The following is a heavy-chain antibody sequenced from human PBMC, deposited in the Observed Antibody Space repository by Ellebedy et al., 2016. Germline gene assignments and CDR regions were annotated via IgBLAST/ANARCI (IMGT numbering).Heavy chain of an antibody. CDR2: ISAGSDTT. CDR1: GLNFNTFF. Sequence: GGSLRLXXTASGLNFNTFFMSWVRQAPGKGLEWVSTISAGSDTTRLADSVKGRFTISRDNSEYMLYLQMNNLRVDDTALYYCRQGHYFDQWGQGALVTVSS. V-gene: IGHV3-23*01. J-gene: IGHJ4*02. CDR3: RQGHYFDQ.